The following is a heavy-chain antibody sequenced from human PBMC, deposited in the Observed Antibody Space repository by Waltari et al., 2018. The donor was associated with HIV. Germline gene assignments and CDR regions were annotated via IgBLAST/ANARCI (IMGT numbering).Heavy chain of an antibody. CDR2: MNPKSGNT. J-gene: IGHJ6*02. V-gene: IGHV1-8*01. CDR3: TRGWTTRYYYVLDV. CDR1: QYTFTAFD. D-gene: IGHD4-17*01. Sequence: QVQLVQSGAEVKKPGAAVKVSCKASQYTFTAFDINWVRQATGQGLEWMGWMNPKSGNTGYAEKFQCRGTMTRNPPTDTAYMELSSLRSDDTAMYYCTRGWTTRYYYVLDVWGQGTTVIVSS.